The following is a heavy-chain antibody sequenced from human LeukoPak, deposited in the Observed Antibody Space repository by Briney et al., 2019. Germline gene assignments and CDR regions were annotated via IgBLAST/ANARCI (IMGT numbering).Heavy chain of an antibody. CDR1: GYTFTGYY. D-gene: IGHD3-16*02. CDR3: ARDLMYYDYVWGSYRYTSGDY. V-gene: IGHV1-2*02. Sequence: ASVKVSCKASGYTFTGYYMHWVRQAPGQGLEWMGWINPNSGGTNYAQKFQGRVTMTRDTSISTAYMELSRLRSDDTAVYYCARDLMYYDYVWGSYRYTSGDYWGQGTLVTVSS. J-gene: IGHJ4*02. CDR2: INPNSGGT.